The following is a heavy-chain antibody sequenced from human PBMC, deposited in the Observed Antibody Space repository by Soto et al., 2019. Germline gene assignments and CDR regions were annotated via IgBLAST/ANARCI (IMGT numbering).Heavy chain of an antibody. CDR3: ASDLYSSSSGGFDY. V-gene: IGHV3-30-3*01. CDR1: GFTFSSYA. D-gene: IGHD6-6*01. J-gene: IGHJ4*02. Sequence: SLRLSCAASGFTFSSYAMHWVRQAPGKGLEWVAVISYDGSNKYYADSVKGRFTISRDNSKNTLYLQMNSLRAEDTAVYYCASDLYSSSSGGFDYWGQGTLVTVYS. CDR2: ISYDGSNK.